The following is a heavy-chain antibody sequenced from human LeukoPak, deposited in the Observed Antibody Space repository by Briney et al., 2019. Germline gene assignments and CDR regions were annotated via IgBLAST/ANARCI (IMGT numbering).Heavy chain of an antibody. J-gene: IGHJ4*02. CDR1: GFTFSSCG. CDR3: AKDAYLDY. CDR2: ISYDGSNK. Sequence: GGSLRLSCAASGFTFSSCGMHWVRQAPGKGLEWVAVISYDGSNKYYADSVKGRFTISRDNSKNTLYLQMNSLRAEDTAVYYCAKDAYLDYWGQGTLVTVSS. V-gene: IGHV3-30*18.